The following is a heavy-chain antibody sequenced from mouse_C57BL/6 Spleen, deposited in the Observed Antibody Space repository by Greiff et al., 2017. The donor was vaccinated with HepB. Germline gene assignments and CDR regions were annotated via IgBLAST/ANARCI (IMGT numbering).Heavy chain of an antibody. Sequence: VQLQQSGPELVKPGASVKIPCKASGYTFTDYNMDWVKQSHGKSLEWIGDINPNNGGTIYNQKFKGKATLTVDKSSSTAYMELRSLTSEDTAVYYCARWHYGSSYYFDYWGQGTTLTVSS. CDR3: ARWHYGSSYYFDY. D-gene: IGHD1-1*01. CDR2: INPNNGGT. J-gene: IGHJ2*01. CDR1: GYTFTDYN. V-gene: IGHV1-18*01.